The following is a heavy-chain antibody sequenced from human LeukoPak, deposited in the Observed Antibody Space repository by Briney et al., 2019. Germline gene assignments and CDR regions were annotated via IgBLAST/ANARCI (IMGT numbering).Heavy chain of an antibody. CDR1: GGSLSSYY. CDR3: ARLPRGYSGHDSALDY. CDR2: IYYSGST. D-gene: IGHD5-12*01. Sequence: TSETLSLTCTVSGGSLSSYYWSCIRHPPGEGMEWIGYIYYSGSTNYNPSLKSRVTISVETSKNQFSLKLSSVTAADTAVYYCARLPRGYSGHDSALDYWGQGTLVTVSS. J-gene: IGHJ4*02. V-gene: IGHV4-59*08.